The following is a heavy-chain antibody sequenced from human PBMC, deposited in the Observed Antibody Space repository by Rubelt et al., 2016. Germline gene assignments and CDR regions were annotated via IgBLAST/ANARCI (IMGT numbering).Heavy chain of an antibody. D-gene: IGHD6-13*01. CDR1: GGSFSNYY. CDR2: INKSGNT. CDR3: ARGGAAAGNADY. Sequence: QVQLQQWGAGLFRPSQTLSLTCGVYGGSFSNYYWTWIRQPPGKGLEWIGDINKSGNTDYNPSLKGRVTMSGDPSKNQFSLKLSAVTAADTAVYYCARGGAAAGNADYWGQGTLVTVSS. V-gene: IGHV4-34*01. J-gene: IGHJ4*02.